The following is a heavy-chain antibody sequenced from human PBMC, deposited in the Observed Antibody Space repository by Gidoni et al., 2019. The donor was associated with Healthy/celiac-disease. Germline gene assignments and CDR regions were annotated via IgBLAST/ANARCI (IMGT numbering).Heavy chain of an antibody. J-gene: IGHJ4*02. CDR1: GGSISSGSYY. V-gene: IGHV4-61*02. CDR2: IYTSGST. Sequence: QVQLQESGPGLVKPSQTLSLPCTVSGGSISSGSYYWSWIRQPAGKGLEWIGRIYTSGSTNYNPSLKSRVTISVDTSKNQFSLKLSSVTAADTAVYYCAKEGDPYCSGGSCLDYWGQGTLVTVSS. D-gene: IGHD2-15*01. CDR3: AKEGDPYCSGGSCLDY.